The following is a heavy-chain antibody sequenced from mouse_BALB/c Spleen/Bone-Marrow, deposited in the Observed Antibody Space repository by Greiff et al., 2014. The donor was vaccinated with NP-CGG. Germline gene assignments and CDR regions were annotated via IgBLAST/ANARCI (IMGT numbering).Heavy chain of an antibody. J-gene: IGHJ1*01. CDR1: GFNIKDTF. CDR2: IDPANGDT. V-gene: IGHV14-3*02. Sequence: EVKLVESGAELVKPGASVKLSCTASGFNIKDTFMHWVKQRPEQGLEWIGRIDPANGDTKYDPKFQGKATITADTSSNTAYLQLSGLTSEDTAVYYCTKPSFYYGSSYWYFDVWGAGTTVTVSS. D-gene: IGHD1-1*01. CDR3: TKPSFYYGSSYWYFDV.